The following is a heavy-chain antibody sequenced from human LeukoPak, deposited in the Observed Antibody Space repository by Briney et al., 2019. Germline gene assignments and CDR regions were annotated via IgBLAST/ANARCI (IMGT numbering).Heavy chain of an antibody. Sequence: SGTLSLTCTVSGDSISGSSHFWVWIRQPPGKGLEWVGSIFYSGSTYYNPSLKSRVTISVDTSKNQFSLKVNSVTAADTALYFCARRGITYSRTFFDYWGQGTLVTVSS. D-gene: IGHD6-13*01. CDR2: IFYSGST. CDR3: ARRGITYSRTFFDY. V-gene: IGHV4-39*01. J-gene: IGHJ4*02. CDR1: GDSISGSSHF.